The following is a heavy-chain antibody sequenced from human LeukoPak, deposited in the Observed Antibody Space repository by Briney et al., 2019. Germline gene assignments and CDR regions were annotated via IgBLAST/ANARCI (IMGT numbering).Heavy chain of an antibody. CDR3: ARRIVGGHLGDY. V-gene: IGHV1-18*01. CDR1: GYTFTNYG. J-gene: IGHJ4*02. CDR2: ISAKNGNK. D-gene: IGHD1-26*01. Sequence: ASVKVSCKASGYTFTNYGMSWVRQAPGQGLEWMGWISAKNGNKDYAQKLQGRVTMTVDTSTSTAYMELRSLRSDDTAVYYRARRIVGGHLGDYWGQGTLVTVSS.